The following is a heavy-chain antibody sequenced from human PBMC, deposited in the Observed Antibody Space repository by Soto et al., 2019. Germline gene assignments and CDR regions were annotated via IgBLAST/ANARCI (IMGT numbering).Heavy chain of an antibody. CDR1: AYTFIDYY. CDR3: ARDLREGNYDI. V-gene: IGHV1-2*04. Sequence: ASVKVSCKAAAYTFIDYYVHWMRQAPGQGLEWIGWINPKNGGTKFEQKFQGWGTMPRDTSISTACMELSRLRSDDTAIYYCARDLREGNYDIWGQGTMVTVSS. J-gene: IGHJ3*02. D-gene: IGHD1-1*01. CDR2: INPKNGGT.